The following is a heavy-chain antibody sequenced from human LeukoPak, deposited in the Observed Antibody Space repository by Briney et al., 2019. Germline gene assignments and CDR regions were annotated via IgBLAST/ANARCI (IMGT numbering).Heavy chain of an antibody. CDR3: ARVILGSSAAHDAFDI. Sequence: SETLSLTCTVSGGSISSSSYYWGWIRQPPGKGLEWIGSIYYSGSTYYNPSLKSRVTISVDTSKNQFSLKLSSVTAADTAVYYCARVILGSSAAHDAFDIWGQGTMVTVSS. V-gene: IGHV4-39*07. D-gene: IGHD6-6*01. CDR2: IYYSGST. CDR1: GGSISSSSYY. J-gene: IGHJ3*02.